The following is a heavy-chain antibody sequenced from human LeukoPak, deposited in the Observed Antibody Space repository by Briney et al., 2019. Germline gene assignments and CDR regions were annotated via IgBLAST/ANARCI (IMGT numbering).Heavy chain of an antibody. CDR2: ISSCNSTI. J-gene: IGHJ4*02. CDR1: GFTFRSYN. Sequence: GGSLRLSCAASGFTFRSYNMIWARQAPGKGLEWVSYISSCNSTIYYADSVKGRFTISRDNAKNSLYLQMNSLRAEDTAVYYCARADRYYDVFTGKMGDYWGQGTLVTVSS. V-gene: IGHV3-48*01. CDR3: ARADRYYDVFTGKMGDY. D-gene: IGHD3-9*01.